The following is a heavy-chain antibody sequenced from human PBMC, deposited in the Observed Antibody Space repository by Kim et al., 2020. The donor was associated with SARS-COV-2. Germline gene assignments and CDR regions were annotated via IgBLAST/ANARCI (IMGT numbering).Heavy chain of an antibody. CDR1: GLSFSDSY. D-gene: IGHD5-12*01. V-gene: IGHV3-11*01. Sequence: GASLRLSCAASGLSFSDSYMNWVRQAPGKGLEWLSFISTRGESIFYADSVEGRFTISRDNAKNSLYLQMNYLRDEDTAVYYCARSGNGYNAFGIWGQG. J-gene: IGHJ4*02. CDR3: ARSGNGYNAFGI. CDR2: ISTRGESI.